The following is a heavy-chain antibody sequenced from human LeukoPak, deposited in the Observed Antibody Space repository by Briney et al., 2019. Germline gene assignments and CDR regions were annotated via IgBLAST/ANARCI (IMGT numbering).Heavy chain of an antibody. J-gene: IGHJ6*03. CDR2: IYYSGST. CDR3: ARDRSSPSGYYYYMDV. V-gene: IGHV4-39*07. Sequence: SETLSLTCTVSGGSISSSSYYWGWIRQPPGKGLEWIGSIYYSGSTYYNPSLKSRVTMSVDTSKNQFSLKLSSVTAADTAVYYCARDRSSPSGYYYYMDVWGKGTTVTVSS. CDR1: GGSISSSSYY. D-gene: IGHD6-13*01.